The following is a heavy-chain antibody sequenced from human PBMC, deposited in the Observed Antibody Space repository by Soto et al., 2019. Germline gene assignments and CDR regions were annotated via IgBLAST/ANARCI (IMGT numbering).Heavy chain of an antibody. Sequence: SETLSLTCTVSGGSISSSSYYWGWIRQPPGKGLEWIGYIYYSGSTNYNPSLKSRVTISVDTSKNQFSLKLSSVTAADTAVYYCAREGLRYFDWYRSYYGMDVWGQGTTVTVSS. CDR1: GGSISSSSYY. J-gene: IGHJ6*02. V-gene: IGHV4-61*01. CDR2: IYYSGST. CDR3: AREGLRYFDWYRSYYGMDV. D-gene: IGHD3-9*01.